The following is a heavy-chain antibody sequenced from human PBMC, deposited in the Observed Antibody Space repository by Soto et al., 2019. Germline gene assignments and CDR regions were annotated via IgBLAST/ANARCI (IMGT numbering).Heavy chain of an antibody. V-gene: IGHV4-31*03. J-gene: IGHJ5*02. Sequence: QVQLQESGPGLVKPSQTLSLTCTVSGGSISSGGYSWSWIRQHPGKGLEWIGYIYYSGSTYYNPSLTSRVTLSVDTSKTQFPLKLTSVTAADTAVYYFARVPPSWGQGPLVTVSS. CDR3: ARVPPS. CDR1: GGSISSGGYS. CDR2: IYYSGST.